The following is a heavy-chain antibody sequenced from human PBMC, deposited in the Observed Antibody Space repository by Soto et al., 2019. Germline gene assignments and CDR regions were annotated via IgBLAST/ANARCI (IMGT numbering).Heavy chain of an antibody. CDR2: ICAYNGNT. J-gene: IGHJ4*02. V-gene: IGHV1-18*01. CDR3: ARSMPQPGGSGSYYGY. CDR1: GYTFTSYG. D-gene: IGHD1-26*01. Sequence: ASVKVSCKASGYTFTSYGISWVRQAPGQGLEWMGWICAYNGNTNYAQKLQGRVTMTTDTSTSTAYMELRSLRSDDTAVYYCARSMPQPGGSGSYYGYWGQGTLVTVSS.